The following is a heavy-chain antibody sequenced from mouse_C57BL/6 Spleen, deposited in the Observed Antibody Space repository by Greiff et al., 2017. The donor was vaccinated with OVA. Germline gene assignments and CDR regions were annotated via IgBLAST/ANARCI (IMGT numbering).Heavy chain of an antibody. V-gene: IGHV3-6*01. D-gene: IGHD2-4*01. CDR2: ISYDGSN. CDR1: GYSITSGYY. Sequence: EVHLVESGPGLVKPSQSLSLTCSVTGYSITSGYYWNWIRQFPGNKLEWMGYISYDGSNNYNPSLKNRISITRDTSKNQFFLKLNSVTTEDTATYYCARRDYDVDYAMDYWGQGTSVTVSS. J-gene: IGHJ4*01. CDR3: ARRDYDVDYAMDY.